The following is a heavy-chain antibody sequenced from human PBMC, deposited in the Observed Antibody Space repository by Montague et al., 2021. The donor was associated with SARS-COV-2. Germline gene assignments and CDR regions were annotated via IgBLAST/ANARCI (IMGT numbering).Heavy chain of an antibody. V-gene: IGHV3-23*01. CDR1: GFTFRNYA. CDR3: AKDREVATGGLYYFDY. J-gene: IGHJ4*02. D-gene: IGHD5-24*01. CDR2: ISGSADIT. Sequence: SLRLSCAASGFTFRNYAMIWVRQAPGKGLEWVSGISGSADITYYADSVKGRFTISRDNSKNTLYLQMSSLRAGDTAVYYCAKDREVATGGLYYFDYWGQETLVTVSS.